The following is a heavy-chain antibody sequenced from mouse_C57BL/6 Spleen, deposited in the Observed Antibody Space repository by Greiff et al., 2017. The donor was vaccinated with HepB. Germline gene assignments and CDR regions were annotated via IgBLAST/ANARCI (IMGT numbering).Heavy chain of an antibody. Sequence: QVQLKQPGTELVKPGASVKLSCKASGYTFTSYWMHWVKQRPGQGLEWIGNINPSNGGTNYNEKFKSKATLTVDKSSSTAYMQISSLTSEDSAVYYCARDYYGSRGYFDVWGTGTTVTVSS. CDR2: INPSNGGT. J-gene: IGHJ1*03. V-gene: IGHV1-53*01. CDR1: GYTFTSYW. D-gene: IGHD1-1*01. CDR3: ARDYYGSRGYFDV.